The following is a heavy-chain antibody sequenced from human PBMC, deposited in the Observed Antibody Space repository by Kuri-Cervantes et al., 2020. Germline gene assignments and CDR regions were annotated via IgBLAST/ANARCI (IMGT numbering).Heavy chain of an antibody. Sequence: GGSLRLSCAASGFTFSSYAMSWVRQAPGKGLERVSVIYSGGSTYYADSVKGRFTISRDNSKNTLYLQMNSLRAEDTAVYYCARSYSGSWGLSYWGQGTLVTVSS. CDR3: ARSYSGSWGLSY. V-gene: IGHV3-53*01. CDR2: IYSGGST. D-gene: IGHD1-26*01. CDR1: GFTFSSYA. J-gene: IGHJ4*02.